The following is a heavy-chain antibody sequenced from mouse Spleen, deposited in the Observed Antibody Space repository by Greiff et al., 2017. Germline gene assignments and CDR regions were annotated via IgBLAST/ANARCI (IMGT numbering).Heavy chain of an antibody. CDR3: TRVDYSSYFDY. V-gene: IGHV5-9-1*02. CDR1: GFTFSSYA. CDR2: ISSGGDYI. J-gene: IGHJ2*01. Sequence: EVKLMESGEGLVKPGGSLKLSCAASGFTFSSYAMSWVRQTPEKRLEWVAYISSGGDYIYYADTVKGRFTISRDNARNTLYLQMSSLKSEDTAMYYCTRVDYSSYFDYWGQGTTLTVSS. D-gene: IGHD2-5*01.